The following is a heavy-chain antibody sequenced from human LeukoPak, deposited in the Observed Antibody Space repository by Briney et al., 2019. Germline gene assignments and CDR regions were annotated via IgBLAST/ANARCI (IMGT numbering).Heavy chain of an antibody. J-gene: IGHJ4*02. CDR3: ARGPPGTIAVAGTFYFDY. CDR1: GYTFTSYG. CDR2: ISAYNGNT. D-gene: IGHD6-19*01. V-gene: IGHV1-18*01. Sequence: VASVKVSCKASGYTFTSYGISWVRQAPGQGLEWMGWISAYNGNTNYAQKLQGRVTMTTDTSTSTAYMELRSLRSDDTAVYYCARGPPGTIAVAGTFYFDYWGQGTLVTVSS.